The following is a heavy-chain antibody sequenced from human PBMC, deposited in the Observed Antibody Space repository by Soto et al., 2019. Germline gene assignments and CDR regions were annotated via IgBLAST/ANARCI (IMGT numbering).Heavy chain of an antibody. CDR1: GYSISLGYY. CDR2: IYHSGNT. D-gene: IGHD3-3*01. J-gene: IGHJ4*02. Sequence: PSETLSLTCAVSGYSISLGYYWGWIRQPPGKGLEWIGSIYHSGNTYYNPSLKSRVSISLDTSKNHFSLELTSVTAADTAVYYCSRVKFAGPGVFDTRGLGTPVAVSP. V-gene: IGHV4-38-2*01. CDR3: SRVKFAGPGVFDT.